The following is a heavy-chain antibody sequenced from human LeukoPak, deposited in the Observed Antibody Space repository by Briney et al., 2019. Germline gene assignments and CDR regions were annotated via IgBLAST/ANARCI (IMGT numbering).Heavy chain of an antibody. CDR3: ASTRGYSYGYGSDFDY. D-gene: IGHD5-18*01. Sequence: PGGSLRLSCAASGFTFSSYRMSWVRQAPGKGLEWVANIKQDGSEKYYVDSVKGRFTISRDNAKNSLYLQMNSLRAEDTAVYYCASTRGYSYGYGSDFDYWGQGTLVTVSS. V-gene: IGHV3-7*01. J-gene: IGHJ4*02. CDR1: GFTFSSYR. CDR2: IKQDGSEK.